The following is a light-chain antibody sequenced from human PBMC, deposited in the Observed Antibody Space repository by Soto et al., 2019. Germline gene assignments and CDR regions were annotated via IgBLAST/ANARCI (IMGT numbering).Light chain of an antibody. CDR2: GAS. V-gene: IGKV3-20*01. J-gene: IGKJ4*01. CDR3: QQYGSSPLT. CDR1: QSFSSSY. Sequence: EIVLTQSPGTLSLSPGERANISCRASQSFSSSYLTWYQQKPGQPPRLLIYGASSRATGIPDRFSGSGSGTDFTLIISSLEPEDFAMYYCQQYGSSPLTFGGGTKVEIK.